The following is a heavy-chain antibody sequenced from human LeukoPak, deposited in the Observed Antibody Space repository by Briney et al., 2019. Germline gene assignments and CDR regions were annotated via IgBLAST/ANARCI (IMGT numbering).Heavy chain of an antibody. CDR2: ISAYNGNT. Sequence: GASVKVSCKASGGTFSSYAISWVRQAPGQGLEWMGWISAYNGNTNYAQKLQGRVTMTTDTSTSTAYMELRSLRSDDTAVYYCARVWRDGYIFYFDYWGQGTLVTVSS. D-gene: IGHD5-24*01. V-gene: IGHV1-18*01. J-gene: IGHJ4*02. CDR1: GGTFSSYA. CDR3: ARVWRDGYIFYFDY.